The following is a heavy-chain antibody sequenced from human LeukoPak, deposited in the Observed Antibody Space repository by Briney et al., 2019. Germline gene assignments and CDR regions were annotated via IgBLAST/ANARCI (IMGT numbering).Heavy chain of an antibody. CDR2: INPNSGGT. J-gene: IGHJ1*01. CDR1: GYTFTDYY. CDR3: ARDLHTLSAAGLPEYFQH. Sequence: ASVKVSCKASGYTFTDYYMHWVRQAPGQGLEWMGWINPNSGGTSYPQKFQGRVTMTRDTSISTAYMELSRPRSDDTAVYYCARDLHTLSAAGLPEYFQHWGQGTLVIVSS. V-gene: IGHV1-2*02. D-gene: IGHD6-13*01.